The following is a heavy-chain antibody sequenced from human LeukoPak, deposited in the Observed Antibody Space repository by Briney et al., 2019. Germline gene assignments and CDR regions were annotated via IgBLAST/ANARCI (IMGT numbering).Heavy chain of an antibody. D-gene: IGHD4-17*01. CDR2: SYYCGST. V-gene: IGHV4-59*01. Sequence: SETLSLTCTVSGGSISSYYWSWIRQPPGKGLEWIGYSYYCGSTNYNPSLKSRVTISVDTSKNQFSLKLSSVTAADTAVYYCATVVTRDYFDYWGQGTLVTVSS. CDR1: GGSISSYY. CDR3: ATVVTRDYFDY. J-gene: IGHJ4*02.